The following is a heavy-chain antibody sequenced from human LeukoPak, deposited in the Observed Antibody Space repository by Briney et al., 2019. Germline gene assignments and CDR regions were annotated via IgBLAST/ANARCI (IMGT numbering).Heavy chain of an antibody. J-gene: IGHJ3*02. CDR2: INPNSGVT. CDR1: GYTFTGYY. D-gene: IGHD2-21*02. V-gene: IGHV1-2*02. CDR3: ARDWNCGGDCFAFDI. Sequence: ASVKVSCKASGYTFTGYYMHWVRQTPGQGLEWMGWINPNSGVTNYAQKFQGRVTMTRDTSISAAYMELSSLRSEDTAVYYCARDWNCGGDCFAFDIWGQGTMVTVSS.